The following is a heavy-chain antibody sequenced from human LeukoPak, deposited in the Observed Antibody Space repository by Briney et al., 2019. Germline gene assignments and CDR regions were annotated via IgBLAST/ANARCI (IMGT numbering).Heavy chain of an antibody. D-gene: IGHD1-26*01. Sequence: GASVKVSCKASGYTFTGYYMHWVRQAPGQGLEWMGWINPNSGGTNYAQKFQGRFTMTRDTSISTAYMELSRLRSDDTAVYYCARETDSGSYYFDYWGQGTLVTVSS. CDR1: GYTFTGYY. CDR3: ARETDSGSYYFDY. V-gene: IGHV1-2*02. CDR2: INPNSGGT. J-gene: IGHJ4*02.